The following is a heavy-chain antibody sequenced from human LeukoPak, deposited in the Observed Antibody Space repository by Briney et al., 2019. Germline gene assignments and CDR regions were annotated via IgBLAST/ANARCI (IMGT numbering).Heavy chain of an antibody. CDR1: GGSISTNNYY. D-gene: IGHD3-10*01. Sequence: SETLSLTCTVSGGSISTNNYYWGWIRQPPGKGLEWIGSISSSGSTYYNPSLKSRVTISVDTSKHQFSLKLRSVIPADTAVYYCARLRLKFGSGVESWGQGTLVTVSS. CDR3: ARLRLKFGSGVES. CDR2: ISSSGST. V-gene: IGHV4-39*01. J-gene: IGHJ5*01.